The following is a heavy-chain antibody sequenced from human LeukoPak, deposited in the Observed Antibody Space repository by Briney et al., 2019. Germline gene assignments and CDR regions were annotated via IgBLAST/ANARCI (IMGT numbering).Heavy chain of an antibody. Sequence: SETLSLTCTVSADSISSYYWSWIRQPPGKGLEWIGSIYYSGSTNYNPSLKSRVTISIDRSKNQFSLKLSSVAAADTAVYYCAKHEDFTTYDYWGPGTLVTVSS. J-gene: IGHJ4*02. D-gene: IGHD1-1*01. CDR2: IYYSGST. CDR1: ADSISSYY. CDR3: AKHEDFTTYDY. V-gene: IGHV4-59*08.